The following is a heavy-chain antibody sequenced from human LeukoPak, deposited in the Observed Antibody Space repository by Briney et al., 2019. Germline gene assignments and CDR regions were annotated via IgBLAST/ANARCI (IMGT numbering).Heavy chain of an antibody. V-gene: IGHV3-48*01. CDR2: ISSSSTI. D-gene: IGHD4-23*01. CDR3: ARDHHTVVTPYWFDP. J-gene: IGHJ5*02. Sequence: GGSLGLSCAASGFTFSSYSMNWVRQAPGKGLEWVSYISSSSTIYYADSVKGRFTISRDNAKNSLYLQMNSLRAEDTAVYYCARDHHTVVTPYWFDPWGQGTLVTVSS. CDR1: GFTFSSYS.